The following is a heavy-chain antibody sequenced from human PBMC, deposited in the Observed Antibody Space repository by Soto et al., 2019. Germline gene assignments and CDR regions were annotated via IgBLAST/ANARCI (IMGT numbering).Heavy chain of an antibody. V-gene: IGHV4-34*01. Sequence: QVQLQQWGAGLLKPSETLSLTCAVYGGSFSGYYWSWIRQPPGKGLEWIGEINHSGSTNYNPSLKSRVTISVDTAKNQFSLKLSSVTAADTAVYYCARGPRDYIWGSYRSRWFDPWGQGTLVTVSS. J-gene: IGHJ5*02. CDR1: GGSFSGYY. D-gene: IGHD3-16*02. CDR3: ARGPRDYIWGSYRSRWFDP. CDR2: INHSGST.